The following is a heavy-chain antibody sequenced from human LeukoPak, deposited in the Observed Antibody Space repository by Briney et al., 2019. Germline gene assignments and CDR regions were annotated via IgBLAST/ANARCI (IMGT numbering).Heavy chain of an antibody. CDR2: IWYDGSNK. Sequence: PGGSLRLSCAASGFTFSSYGMHWVRQAPGKGLEWVAVIWYDGSNKYYADSVRGRFSVSRDNSNNTLDLQMNSLRAEDTAVYYCARGGLGYYDLSWFDPWGQGTLVVVSS. CDR3: ARGGLGYYDLSWFDP. V-gene: IGHV3-33*01. D-gene: IGHD3-3*01. CDR1: GFTFSSYG. J-gene: IGHJ5*02.